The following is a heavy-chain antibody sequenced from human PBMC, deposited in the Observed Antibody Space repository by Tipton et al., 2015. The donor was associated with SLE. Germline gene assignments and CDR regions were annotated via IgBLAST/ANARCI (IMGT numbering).Heavy chain of an antibody. CDR1: GDSISSYY. V-gene: IGHV4-59*12. J-gene: IGHJ5*02. CDR3: ARGPPAGVVVPAAIWFDP. D-gene: IGHD2-2*01. CDR2: IYYSANT. Sequence: TLSLTCTVSGDSISSYYWTWIRQPPGKGLEWIGYIYYSANTYYNPSLKSRVTISVDTSKNQFSLKLSSVTAADTAVYYCARGPPAGVVVPAAIWFDPWGQGTLVTVSS.